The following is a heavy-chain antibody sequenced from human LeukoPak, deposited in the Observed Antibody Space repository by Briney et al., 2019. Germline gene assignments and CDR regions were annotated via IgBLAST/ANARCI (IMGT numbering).Heavy chain of an antibody. CDR1: GFTFSSYA. Sequence: GGSLRLSCAASGFTFSSYAMSWVRQAPGKGLEWVSAISGSGSATDYADSVKGRFTISRDNSKSTLYLQMNSLRAEDAAVYYCAKTIVPTRNYDYYYGMDVWGQGTTVTVSS. V-gene: IGHV3-23*01. D-gene: IGHD1-14*01. CDR2: ISGSGSAT. J-gene: IGHJ6*02. CDR3: AKTIVPTRNYDYYYGMDV.